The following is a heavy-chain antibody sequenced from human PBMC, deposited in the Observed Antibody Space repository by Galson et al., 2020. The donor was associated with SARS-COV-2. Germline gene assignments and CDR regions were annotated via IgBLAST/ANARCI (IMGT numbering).Heavy chain of an antibody. Sequence: TGGSLRLSCAASGFTFSSYAMHWVRQAPGKGLEWVAVISSDGSNKYYADSVKGRFTISRDSSKNTLYLQMNSLRPEDTAVYYCARDHYSWNGMLGFFDIGGHGKMVTFSS. D-gene: IGHD1-20*01. CDR3: ARDHYSWNGMLGFFDI. CDR1: GFTFSSYA. CDR2: ISSDGSNK. J-gene: IGHJ3*02. V-gene: IGHV3-30-3*01.